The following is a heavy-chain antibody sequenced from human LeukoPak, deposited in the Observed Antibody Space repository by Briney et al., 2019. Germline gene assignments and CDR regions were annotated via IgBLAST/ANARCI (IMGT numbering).Heavy chain of an antibody. Sequence: GGSLRLSCAASGFTFSDYALGWVRQAPGRGLEWVATLSGSGAGTYYSDSVQGRFTISRDNSKNTLYLQMNSLRAEDTAVYYCATMVRRHEDYWGQGTLVTVSS. CDR2: LSGSGAGT. CDR1: GFTFSDYA. J-gene: IGHJ4*02. CDR3: ATMVRRHEDY. D-gene: IGHD3-10*01. V-gene: IGHV3-23*01.